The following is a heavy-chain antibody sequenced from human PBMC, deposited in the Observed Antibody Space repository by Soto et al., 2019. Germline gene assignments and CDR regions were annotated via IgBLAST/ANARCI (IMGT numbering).Heavy chain of an antibody. V-gene: IGHV4-39*07. CDR3: ARGFRRYKAVPATGYWFDP. CDR2: IYYSGST. CDR1: GGSIRSTTYY. D-gene: IGHD6-19*01. Sequence: SETLSLTCTVSGGSIRSTTYYWGWIRQPPGKGPEWIGSIYYSGSTYYNPSLKGRVTISVDTSKNQFSLKLSSVTAADTAVYYCARGFRRYKAVPATGYWFDPWGQGTLVTVSS. J-gene: IGHJ5*02.